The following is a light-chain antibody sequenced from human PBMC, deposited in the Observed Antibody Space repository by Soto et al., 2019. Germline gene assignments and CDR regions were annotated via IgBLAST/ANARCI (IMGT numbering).Light chain of an antibody. J-gene: IGLJ2*01. CDR1: SSNVGNNA. CDR2: YDD. Sequence: QSVLTQPPSVSEAPRQRVTISCSGSSSNVGNNAVNWYQQLPGMAPKLLIYYDDLLPSGVSDRYSGSKSGTSASLAISGLQSEDEADYYCASCDDSRNGVVFGGGTKLTVL. V-gene: IGLV1-36*01. CDR3: ASCDDSRNGVV.